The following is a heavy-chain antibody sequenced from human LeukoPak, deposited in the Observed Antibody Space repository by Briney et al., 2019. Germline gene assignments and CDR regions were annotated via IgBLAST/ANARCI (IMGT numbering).Heavy chain of an antibody. CDR1: GYILTSYY. Sequence: ASVNVSCKASGYILTSYYMHWVRQAPGQGLEWMGIVNPSGGSTRYAQKFQGRVTMTGDTSTSTVYMELGSLRFEDTAVYYCARDLAAWADYSSSWYDWFDPWGQGTLVTVSS. J-gene: IGHJ5*02. D-gene: IGHD6-13*01. CDR2: VNPSGGST. V-gene: IGHV1-46*01. CDR3: ARDLAAWADYSSSWYDWFDP.